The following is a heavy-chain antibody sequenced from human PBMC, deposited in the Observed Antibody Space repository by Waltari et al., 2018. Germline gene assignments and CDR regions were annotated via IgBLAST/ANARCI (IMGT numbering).Heavy chain of an antibody. V-gene: IGHV3-21*01. CDR3: ARDLIEPAAIGNYYYGMDV. CDR2: ITTSSTYM. D-gene: IGHD2-2*01. Sequence: EVQLVESGGGLVRPGGSLRLSCVASGFSFRSYNMNWVRQAPGKGLECVSSITTSSTYMYYVDSLKGRFTISRDDAKNSLFLQMNSLRAEDTAVYYCARDLIEPAAIGNYYYGMDVWGQGTTVTVSS. J-gene: IGHJ6*02. CDR1: GFSFRSYN.